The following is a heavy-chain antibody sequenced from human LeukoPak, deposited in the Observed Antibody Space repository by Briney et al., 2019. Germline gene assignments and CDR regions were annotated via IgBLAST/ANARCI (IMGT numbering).Heavy chain of an antibody. Sequence: ASVKVSCKASGYTFTSYDINWVRQATGQVLEWMGWMNPNSGNTGYAQRFQGRVTMTRNTSISTAYMELSSLRSEDTAVYYCARATTHYYDSSGPTFDYWGQGTLVTVSS. CDR1: GYTFTSYD. CDR3: ARATTHYYDSSGPTFDY. CDR2: MNPNSGNT. V-gene: IGHV1-8*01. J-gene: IGHJ4*02. D-gene: IGHD3-22*01.